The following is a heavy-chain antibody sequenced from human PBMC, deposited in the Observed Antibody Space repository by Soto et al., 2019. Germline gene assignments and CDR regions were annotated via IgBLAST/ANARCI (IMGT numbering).Heavy chain of an antibody. J-gene: IGHJ6*02. V-gene: IGHV3-33*01. Sequence: QVQLVESGGGVVQPGRSLRLSCAASGFTFSSYGMHWVRQAPGKGLEWVAVIWYDGSNKYYADSVKGRFTISRDNSKNTLYLQMNSLRGEETAVYYCASDGSRDIVVVVADHSYYYGMDVWGQGTTVTVSS. CDR1: GFTFSSYG. CDR3: ASDGSRDIVVVVADHSYYYGMDV. D-gene: IGHD2-15*01. CDR2: IWYDGSNK.